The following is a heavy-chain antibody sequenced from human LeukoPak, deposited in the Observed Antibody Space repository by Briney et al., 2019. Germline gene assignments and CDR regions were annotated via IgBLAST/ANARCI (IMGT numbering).Heavy chain of an antibody. CDR1: GYTFNTYP. D-gene: IGHD4-23*01. Sequence: GASVKVSCKASGYTFNTYPINWVRQPPGQGLEWVGCINTNTGNPTYARGFPERFVFSLDTSVNTAYLQISSLKAEDTAVYYCARELRAPTVVNRFDPWGQGTLVTVSS. CDR3: ARELRAPTVVNRFDP. V-gene: IGHV7-4-1*02. J-gene: IGHJ5*02. CDR2: INTNTGNP.